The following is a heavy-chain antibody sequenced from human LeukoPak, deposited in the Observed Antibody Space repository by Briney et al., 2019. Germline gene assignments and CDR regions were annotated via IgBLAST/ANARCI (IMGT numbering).Heavy chain of an antibody. CDR1: GGTFSSYA. V-gene: IGHV1-8*02. CDR3: ARWDSSGYYYWVVDAFDI. J-gene: IGHJ3*02. Sequence: ASVKVSCKASGGTFSSYAISWVRQAPGQGLEWMGWMNPNSGNTGYAQKFQGRVTMTRNTSISTAYMELSSLRSEDTAVYYCARWDSSGYYYWVVDAFDIWGQGTMVNVSS. D-gene: IGHD3-22*01. CDR2: MNPNSGNT.